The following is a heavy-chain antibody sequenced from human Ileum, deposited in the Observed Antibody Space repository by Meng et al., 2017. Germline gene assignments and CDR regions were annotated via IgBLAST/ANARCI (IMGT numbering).Heavy chain of an antibody. Sequence: QVQPVRSGPEVKKPEASVKVSCKASDYTFTGYGVSWVRQAPGQGLEWMAWLGAHDGDTSHAPKFQSRVTVSADRPTATAYMELRSLRSDDTAVYYCARGTPGRSYSDYWGQGTLVTVSS. CDR1: DYTFTGYG. V-gene: IGHV1-18*01. J-gene: IGHJ4*02. D-gene: IGHD3-10*01. CDR3: ARGTPGRSYSDY. CDR2: LGAHDGDT.